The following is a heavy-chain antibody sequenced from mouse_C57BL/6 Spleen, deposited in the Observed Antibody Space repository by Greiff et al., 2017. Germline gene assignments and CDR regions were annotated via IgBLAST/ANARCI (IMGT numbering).Heavy chain of an antibody. V-gene: IGHV1-15*01. J-gene: IGHJ3*01. CDR3: TRKGTVTFAY. CDR2: IDPETGGP. CDR1: GYTFTDYE. Sequence: QVQLKESGAELVRPGASVTLSCKASGYTFTDYEMHWVKQTPVQGLEWIGAIDPETGGPAYNQKFKGKAILTADKSSSTAYMEHHSLTSEDAAVYYWTRKGTVTFAYWGQGTLGTVSA. D-gene: IGHD2-13*01.